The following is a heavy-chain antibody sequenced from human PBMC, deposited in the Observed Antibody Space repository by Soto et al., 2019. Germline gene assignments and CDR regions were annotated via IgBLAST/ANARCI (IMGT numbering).Heavy chain of an antibody. CDR1: GFTFSSYA. CDR2: ISGSGGST. Sequence: GGSLRLSCTASGFTFSSYAMSWVRQAPGKGLEWVSAISGSGGSTYYADSVKGRFTISRDNSKNTLYLQMNSLRAEDTAVYYCAKDKEGQWRGRVYYYGMDVWGQGTTVTVSS. D-gene: IGHD6-19*01. V-gene: IGHV3-23*01. J-gene: IGHJ6*02. CDR3: AKDKEGQWRGRVYYYGMDV.